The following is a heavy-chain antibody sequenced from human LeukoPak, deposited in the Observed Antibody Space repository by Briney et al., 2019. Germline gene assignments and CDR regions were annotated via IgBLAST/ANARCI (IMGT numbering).Heavy chain of an antibody. D-gene: IGHD5-24*01. CDR1: GDSISSSNCY. CDR2: IYYSGNT. V-gene: IGHV4-39*01. Sequence: SETLSLTCAVSGDSISSSNCYWGWIRQPPGKGLEWIGSIYYSGNTYYNPSLESRVILSVDTSKNQFSLKVNSVTAADTAVYYCARHRRDGSPTQDWGQGILVTVSS. J-gene: IGHJ4*02. CDR3: ARHRRDGSPTQD.